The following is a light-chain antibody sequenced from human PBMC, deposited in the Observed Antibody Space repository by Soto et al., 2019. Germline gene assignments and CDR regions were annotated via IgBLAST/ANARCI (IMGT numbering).Light chain of an antibody. CDR1: QTIKSY. V-gene: IGKV1-39*01. CDR2: GAS. J-gene: IGKJ2*01. Sequence: DIQMTQSPSSLSASVGDRVTITCRASQTIKSYLNWYQHKPGKAPQLLISGASSLQGGVPSRFSGSASGPEFTLTISSLQPEDIATYSCQQCYTTPYTFGQGTKLDLK. CDR3: QQCYTTPYT.